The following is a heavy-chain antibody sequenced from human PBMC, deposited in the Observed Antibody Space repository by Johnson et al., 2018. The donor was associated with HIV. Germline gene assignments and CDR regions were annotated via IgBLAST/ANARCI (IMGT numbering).Heavy chain of an antibody. Sequence: VQLVESGGGLVQPGGSLRLSCAVSGISVIKNYMSWVRQAPGKGLEWVSGISWNGGSTYYADSVKGRFTISRDNAKNSLYLQMNSLRAEDTAVYYCARGEEEQLGDAFDIWGQGTMVTVSS. CDR2: ISWNGGST. D-gene: IGHD6-6*01. CDR1: GISVIKNY. V-gene: IGHV3-20*04. J-gene: IGHJ3*02. CDR3: ARGEEEQLGDAFDI.